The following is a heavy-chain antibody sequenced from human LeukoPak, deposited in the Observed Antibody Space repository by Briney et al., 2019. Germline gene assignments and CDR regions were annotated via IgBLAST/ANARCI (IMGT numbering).Heavy chain of an antibody. D-gene: IGHD2-15*01. CDR1: GGTFSSYA. CDR2: IIPIFGTA. Sequence: SVKVSCKASGGTFSSYAISWGRQAPGQGLEGMGGIIPIFGTANYAQKFQGRVTITADESTSTAYMELSSLRSEDTAVYYCARHSGGSWDNNWFDPWGQGTLVTVSS. V-gene: IGHV1-69*01. CDR3: ARHSGGSWDNNWFDP. J-gene: IGHJ5*02.